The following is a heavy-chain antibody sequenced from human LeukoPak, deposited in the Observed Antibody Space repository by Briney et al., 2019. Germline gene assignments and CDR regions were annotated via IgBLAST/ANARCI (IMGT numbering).Heavy chain of an antibody. CDR1: GGSISSYY. CDR2: IHYSGST. D-gene: IGHD3-16*01. V-gene: IGHV4-59*01. CDR3: ARGRLGVLGKGLVDY. Sequence: SETLSLTCTVSGGSISSYYWSWIRQPPGKGLQWIGYIHYSGSTNYNPSLKSRLTISVDTSKNQFSLKLTSVTAADTAVYYCARGRLGVLGKGLVDYWGQGTLVTVSS. J-gene: IGHJ4*02.